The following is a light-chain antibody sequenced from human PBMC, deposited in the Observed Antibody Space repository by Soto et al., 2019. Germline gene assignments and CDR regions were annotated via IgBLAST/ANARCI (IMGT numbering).Light chain of an antibody. CDR3: QSYDSSNVV. J-gene: IGLJ2*01. CDR2: EDN. CDR1: SGSIASNY. V-gene: IGLV6-57*04. Sequence: NFMLTQPHSVSESPGKTVTISCTRSSGSIASNYVQWYQQRPGSAPTTVIYEDNQRPSGVPDRFSGSIDTSSNSASLSISALKTEDEADYYCQSYDSSNVVFGGGTKVTVL.